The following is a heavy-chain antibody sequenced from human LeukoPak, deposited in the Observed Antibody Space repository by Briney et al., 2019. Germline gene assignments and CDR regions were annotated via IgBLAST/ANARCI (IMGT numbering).Heavy chain of an antibody. CDR2: IYYSGST. Sequence: SETLSLTCTVSGGSISSSSYYWGWIRQPPGKGLEWIGSIYYSGSTYYKSSLKSRVTLSVDTSKNQFSLKLSSVTAADTAVYYCARDESSSWSNWFDPWGQGTLVTVSS. V-gene: IGHV4-39*07. CDR3: ARDESSSWSNWFDP. J-gene: IGHJ5*02. D-gene: IGHD6-13*01. CDR1: GGSISSSSYY.